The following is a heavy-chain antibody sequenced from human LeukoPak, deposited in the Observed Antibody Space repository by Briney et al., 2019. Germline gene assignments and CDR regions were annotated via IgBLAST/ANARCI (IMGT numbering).Heavy chain of an antibody. Sequence: ASVKVSCKASGYTFTGYYMHWVRQAPGPRREWMGWINPYSGGTKYAQTFNGRVTMTRDTSISTAYMELSSLRSDDTAVYYCARDGDTYGYYYYGLDVWGQGTTVTVSS. CDR2: INPYSGGT. V-gene: IGHV1-2*02. J-gene: IGHJ6*02. CDR3: ARDGDTYGYYYYGLDV. D-gene: IGHD5-18*01. CDR1: GYTFTGYY.